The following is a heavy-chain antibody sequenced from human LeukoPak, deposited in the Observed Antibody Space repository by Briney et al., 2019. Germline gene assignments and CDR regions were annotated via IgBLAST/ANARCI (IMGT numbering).Heavy chain of an antibody. V-gene: IGHV4-4*02. CDR2: IYHSGST. J-gene: IGHJ4*02. CDR1: GSAISSSNW. D-gene: IGHD3-22*01. CDR3: ARDTRYYYDSSGLPFDY. Sequence: SETLSLTCAVSGSAISSSNWWSRVRQPPGKGLEGIGEIYHSGSTNYNPSLKSRVTISVDKSKNQFSLKLSSVTAADTAVYYCARDTRYYYDSSGLPFDYWGQGTLVTVSS.